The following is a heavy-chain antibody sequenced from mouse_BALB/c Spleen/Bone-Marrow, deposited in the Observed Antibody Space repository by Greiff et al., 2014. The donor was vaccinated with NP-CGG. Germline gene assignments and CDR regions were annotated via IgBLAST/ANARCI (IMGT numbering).Heavy chain of an antibody. CDR3: ARGGRLTGYWFDY. Sequence: VKLLESGAELVRPGSSVKISCKASGYAFSSYWMHWVKQRPGQGLEWIGQIYPGDGDTNYNGNFKDKATLTTDKSSTTAYMQLSSLTSEDSAVYFCARGGRLTGYWFDYWGQGTSLTVSS. V-gene: IGHV1-80*01. CDR2: IYPGDGDT. CDR1: GYAFSSYW. D-gene: IGHD4-1*01. J-gene: IGHJ2*02.